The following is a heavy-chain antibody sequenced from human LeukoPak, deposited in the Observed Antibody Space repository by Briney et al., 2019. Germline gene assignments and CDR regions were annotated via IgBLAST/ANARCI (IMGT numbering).Heavy chain of an antibody. Sequence: SETLSLTCAVYGGSFSGYYWSWIRQPPGKGLEWIGEINHSGSTNYNPSLKSRVTISVDTSKNQFSLKLSSVTAADTAVYYCARAGYSSSWYPVGGNRYFDYWGQETLVTVSS. D-gene: IGHD6-13*01. CDR2: INHSGST. J-gene: IGHJ4*02. CDR3: ARAGYSSSWYPVGGNRYFDY. V-gene: IGHV4-34*01. CDR1: GGSFSGYY.